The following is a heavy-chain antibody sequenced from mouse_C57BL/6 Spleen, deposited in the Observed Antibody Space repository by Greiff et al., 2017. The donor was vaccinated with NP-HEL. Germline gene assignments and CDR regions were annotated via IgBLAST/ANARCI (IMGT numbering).Heavy chain of an antibody. D-gene: IGHD2-10*01. CDR3: AREGEAYYGNYVYAMDY. V-gene: IGHV5-4*01. J-gene: IGHJ4*01. Sequence: EVKVEESGGGLVKPGGSLKLSCAASGFTFSSYAMSWVRQTPEKRLEWVATISDGGSYTYYPDNVKGRFTISRDNAKNNLYLQMSHLKSEDTAMYYCAREGEAYYGNYVYAMDYWGQGTSVTVAS. CDR2: ISDGGSYT. CDR1: GFTFSSYA.